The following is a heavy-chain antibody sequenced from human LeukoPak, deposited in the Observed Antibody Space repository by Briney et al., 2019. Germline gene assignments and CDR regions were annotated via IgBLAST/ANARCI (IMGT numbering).Heavy chain of an antibody. V-gene: IGHV3-74*01. CDR1: GFPFSSSW. Sequence: GGSLSLSCAAPGFPFSSSWRHWVRKAPGKGLVWVSRINSDGSSTSYADSVKGRFTISRDNAKNTLYLQMNSLRAEDTAVYYCAIHRHYPYFDYWGQGTLVTVSS. CDR2: INSDGSST. D-gene: IGHD3-10*01. J-gene: IGHJ4*02. CDR3: AIHRHYPYFDY.